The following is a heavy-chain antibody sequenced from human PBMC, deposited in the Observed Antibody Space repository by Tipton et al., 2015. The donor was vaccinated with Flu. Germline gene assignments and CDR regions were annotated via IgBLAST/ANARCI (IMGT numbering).Heavy chain of an antibody. CDR3: ARGSRDTRDAFEI. CDR2: IYFSGTP. Sequence: GLVKPSETLSLTCSVSGASMKKSNHYWGWIRQPPGKGLEWIGSIYFSGTPYYSPSLESRVPISEDTSKNQFSLTVIGVTAADTAMYYCARGSRDTRDAFEIWGQGTMVTASS. D-gene: IGHD3-16*02. CDR1: GASMKKSNHY. J-gene: IGHJ3*02. V-gene: IGHV4-39*07.